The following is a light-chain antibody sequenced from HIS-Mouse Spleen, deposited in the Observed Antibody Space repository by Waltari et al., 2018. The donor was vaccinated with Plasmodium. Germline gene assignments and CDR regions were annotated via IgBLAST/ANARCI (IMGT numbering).Light chain of an antibody. CDR3: CSYAGSSTWV. V-gene: IGLV2-23*01. Sequence: QSALTQPASVSGSPGQSITISCTGTSSDVGSYNLVSWYQQHPGKAPKLMIYEGSKRPAGVSNRVSGSKSGITASLTISGLQAEDEADYYCCSYAGSSTWVFGGGTKLTVL. CDR1: SSDVGSYNL. J-gene: IGLJ3*02. CDR2: EGS.